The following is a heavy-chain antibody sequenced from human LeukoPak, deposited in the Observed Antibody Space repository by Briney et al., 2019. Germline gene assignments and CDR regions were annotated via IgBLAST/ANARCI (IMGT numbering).Heavy chain of an antibody. CDR3: ARVGDVATPGYYYYMDV. J-gene: IGHJ6*03. CDR1: GGSISSSNW. V-gene: IGHV4-4*02. Sequence: SETLSLTCAVSGGSISSSNWWSWVRQPPGKGLEWIGEIYHSGSTDYNPSLKSRVTISVDKSKSQFSLKLSSVTAADTAVYYCARVGDVATPGYYYYMDVWGKGTTVTISS. D-gene: IGHD5-12*01. CDR2: IYHSGST.